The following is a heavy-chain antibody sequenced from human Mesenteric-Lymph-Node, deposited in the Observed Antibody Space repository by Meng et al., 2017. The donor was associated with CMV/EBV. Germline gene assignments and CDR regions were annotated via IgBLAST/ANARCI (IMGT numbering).Heavy chain of an antibody. CDR1: GFTFSSHG. V-gene: IGHV3-30*02. J-gene: IGHJ3*02. Sequence: GESLKISCAASGFTFSSHGMHWVRQVPGKGLEWVAFIRYDGSNNYYADSVKGRFTISRDNSKNTLYLQMNSLRAEDTAVYYCSRYYDSSGYSDAFDIWGQGTMVTVSS. D-gene: IGHD3-22*01. CDR3: SRYYDSSGYSDAFDI. CDR2: IRYDGSNN.